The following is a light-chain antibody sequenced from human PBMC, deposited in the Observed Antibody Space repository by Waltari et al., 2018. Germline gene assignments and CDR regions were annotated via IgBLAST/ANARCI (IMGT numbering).Light chain of an antibody. J-gene: IGKJ1*01. CDR2: DGA. CDR3: QQSYNWPRT. Sequence: IVLTQSPANLSLSTGERATLSCRASQSISSYLAWYQQKPGQAPRLLICDGANRATGIPARFSGSGSKTDFTLTIASLEPEDSAVYYCQQSYNWPRTFGQGTKVEIK. CDR1: QSISSY. V-gene: IGKV3-11*01.